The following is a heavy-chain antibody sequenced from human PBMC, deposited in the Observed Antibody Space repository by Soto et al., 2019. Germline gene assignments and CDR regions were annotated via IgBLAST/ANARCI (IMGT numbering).Heavy chain of an antibody. V-gene: IGHV3-30*18. Sequence: QVPLVESGGGVVQPGRSLRLSCAASGFTFSSYGMHWVRQAPGKGLEWVAVISYDGSNKYYADSVKGRFTISRDNXKXTXXLQMNSLRAEDTAVYYCAKDRSYETDYYYYYGMDVWGQGTTVTVSS. D-gene: IGHD5-18*01. CDR2: ISYDGSNK. CDR3: AKDRSYETDYYYYYGMDV. J-gene: IGHJ6*02. CDR1: GFTFSSYG.